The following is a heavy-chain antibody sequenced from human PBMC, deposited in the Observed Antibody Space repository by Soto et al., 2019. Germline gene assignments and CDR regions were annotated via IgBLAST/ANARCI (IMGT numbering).Heavy chain of an antibody. CDR3: ARAEGYCVVGSCYEWYFDL. Sequence: QLQLQESGPGLVKPSETLSLTCTVSGGSISSRSYYWGWIRQPPGKGLEWIGSISYSGSTYYNPSLKCRVTISVDTSKNQFPLKLTSLTAADTAVYYCARAEGYCVVGSCYEWYFDLWGRGTLVTVSS. CDR2: ISYSGST. D-gene: IGHD2-15*01. V-gene: IGHV4-39*01. CDR1: GGSISSRSYY. J-gene: IGHJ2*01.